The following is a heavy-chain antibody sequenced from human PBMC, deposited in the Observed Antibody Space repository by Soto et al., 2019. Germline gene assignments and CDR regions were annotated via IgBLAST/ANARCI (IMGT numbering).Heavy chain of an antibody. CDR3: VKDFRPDSGYDLDF. V-gene: IGHV3-33*03. CDR2: IWGDASHE. CDR1: GCTCSNYS. D-gene: IGHD5-12*01. J-gene: IGHJ4*02. Sequence: PGGSLRLSCAASGCTCSNYSMNRVRQAPGKGLEWVAVIWGDASHEYYADSVKGRFTISRDNSRDKVYLQMNSLRAEDTSLYYCVKDFRPDSGYDLDFWGPGTLVTVSS.